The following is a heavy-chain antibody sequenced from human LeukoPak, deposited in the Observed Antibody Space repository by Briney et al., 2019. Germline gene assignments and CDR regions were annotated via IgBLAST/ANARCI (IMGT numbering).Heavy chain of an antibody. D-gene: IGHD6-19*01. J-gene: IGHJ4*02. CDR2: ISNDGSST. V-gene: IGHV3-74*01. CDR3: AREGSSGWYAGY. CDR1: GFIFSSYW. Sequence: GGSLRLSCAASGFIFSSYWMHWVRQAPGEGLVWVSRISNDGSSTSYADSVKGRFTTSRDNAKNTLHLQMNSLRAEDTAVYYCAREGSSGWYAGYWGQGTLVTVSS.